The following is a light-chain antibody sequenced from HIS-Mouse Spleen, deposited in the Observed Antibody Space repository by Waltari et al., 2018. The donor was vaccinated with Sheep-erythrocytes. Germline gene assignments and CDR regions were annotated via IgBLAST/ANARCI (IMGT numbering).Light chain of an antibody. CDR2: DVS. CDR1: GSDVGGYNY. Sequence: QSALTQPRPVPWSPGQSGTISCTGTGSDVGGYNYVPWYKQHSGKAPTLMIYDVSKRPSGVPDRFSGSKSGNTASLTISGLQAEDEADYYCCSYAGSYNHVFATGTKVTVL. V-gene: IGLV2-11*01. J-gene: IGLJ1*01. CDR3: CSYAGSYNHV.